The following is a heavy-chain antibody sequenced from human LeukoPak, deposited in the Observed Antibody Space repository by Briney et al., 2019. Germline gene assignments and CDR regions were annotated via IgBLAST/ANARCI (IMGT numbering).Heavy chain of an antibody. J-gene: IGHJ1*01. Sequence: GGSLRLSCAASGFIFTNAWMTWVRQAPGKGLEWVGRIRSETDGGTTDYAGPVKGRFSISRDDSKNMLYLQMNSLKTEDTAVYYCTYRFYDSPTGPAEYFQYWGQGTLVTVSS. D-gene: IGHD3-22*01. CDR3: TYRFYDSPTGPAEYFQY. CDR1: GFIFTNAW. CDR2: IRSETDGGTT. V-gene: IGHV3-15*01.